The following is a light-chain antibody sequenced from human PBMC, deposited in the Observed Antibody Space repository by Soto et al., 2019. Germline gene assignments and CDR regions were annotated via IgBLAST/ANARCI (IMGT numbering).Light chain of an antibody. J-gene: IGKJ1*01. CDR2: GAS. Sequence: ENGLSLSAGAVSLSKEERATLCCRASQSISRRSLAWYQQKPGQAPRLLIYGASSRATGIPDRFSGSGSGTDFTLTISRLGPEDFALYYCQQYEISPLPFGQ. CDR1: QSISRRS. V-gene: IGKV3-20*01. CDR3: QQYEISPLP.